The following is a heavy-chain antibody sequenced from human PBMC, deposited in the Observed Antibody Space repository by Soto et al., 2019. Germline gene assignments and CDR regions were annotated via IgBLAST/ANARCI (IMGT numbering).Heavy chain of an antibody. D-gene: IGHD3-10*01. J-gene: IGHJ4*02. CDR1: GFTFSSYA. CDR3: ARDYFGSGSYISDY. Sequence: SGGSLRLSCAASGFTFSSYAMHWVRQAPGKGLEWVAVISYDGSNKYYADSVKGRFTISRDNSKNTLYLQMNSLRAEDTAVYYCARDYFGSGSYISDYWGQGTRVTVSS. CDR2: ISYDGSNK. V-gene: IGHV3-30-3*01.